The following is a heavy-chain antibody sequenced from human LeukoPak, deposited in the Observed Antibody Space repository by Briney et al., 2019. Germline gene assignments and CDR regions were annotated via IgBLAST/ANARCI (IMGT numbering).Heavy chain of an antibody. V-gene: IGHV4-39*07. CDR2: IYYSGST. D-gene: IGHD3-22*01. CDR1: GGSISSSSYY. CDR3: ARDVTMIVVVIPSYFDY. J-gene: IGHJ4*02. Sequence: SETRSLTCTVSGGSISSSSYYWGWIRQPPGKGLEWIGSIYYSGSTYYNPSLKSRVTISVDTSKNQFSLKLSSVTAADTAVYYCARDVTMIVVVIPSYFDYWGQGTLVTVSS.